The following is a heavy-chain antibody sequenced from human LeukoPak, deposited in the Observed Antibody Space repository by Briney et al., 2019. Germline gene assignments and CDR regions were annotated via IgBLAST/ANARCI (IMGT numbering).Heavy chain of an antibody. Sequence: KTSETLSLTCTVSGGSISSYYWSWIRQPPGKGLEWIGYIYYGGSTNYNPSLKSRVTISVDTSKNQFSLKLSSVTAADTAVYYCARVGPAARRTYYFDYWGQGTLVTVSS. V-gene: IGHV4-59*01. CDR1: GGSISSYY. J-gene: IGHJ4*02. CDR3: ARVGPAARRTYYFDY. D-gene: IGHD2-2*01. CDR2: IYYGGST.